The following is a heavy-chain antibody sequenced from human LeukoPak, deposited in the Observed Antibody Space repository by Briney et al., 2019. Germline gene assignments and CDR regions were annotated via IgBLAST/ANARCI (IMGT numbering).Heavy chain of an antibody. CDR1: GYTFTSYA. Sequence: ASVKVSCKASGYTFTSYAMNWVRQAPGQGLEWMGWINTNTGNPTYAQGFTGRFVFSLDTSVSTAYLQISSLKAEDTAVYYCARGFERHYYDKGWFDPWGQGTLVTVSS. J-gene: IGHJ5*02. V-gene: IGHV7-4-1*02. CDR3: ARGFERHYYDKGWFDP. CDR2: INTNTGNP. D-gene: IGHD3-22*01.